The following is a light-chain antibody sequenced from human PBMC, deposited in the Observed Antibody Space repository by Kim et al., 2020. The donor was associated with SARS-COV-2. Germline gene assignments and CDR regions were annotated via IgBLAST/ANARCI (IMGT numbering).Light chain of an antibody. V-gene: IGKV3-20*01. CDR3: QQYGSTPYN. CDR1: QTVRNNF. CDR2: AAS. J-gene: IGKJ2*01. Sequence: EIVLTQSPGSLALSPGERGTLSCWASQTVRNNFLAWYQQRSGQAPRLLIYAASYRAPGIPDRFSGSGSGTDFTHTISRLGPEVFAVYYCQQYGSTPYNFGQGTNLEIK.